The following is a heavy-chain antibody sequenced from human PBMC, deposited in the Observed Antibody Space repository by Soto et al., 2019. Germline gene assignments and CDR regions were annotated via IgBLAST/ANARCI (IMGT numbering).Heavy chain of an antibody. Sequence: ASETLSLTCTVSGVSITNYFWNWLRQSPGKGLEWIANIYYSGRTNYNPSLEGRVTISIDTSRNRLYLKLRSVTAADTAVYFCARDGGYIGYDYHTFDYWGQGILVTVSS. J-gene: IGHJ4*02. D-gene: IGHD5-12*01. CDR3: ARDGGYIGYDYHTFDY. CDR2: IYYSGRT. CDR1: GVSITNYF. V-gene: IGHV4-59*01.